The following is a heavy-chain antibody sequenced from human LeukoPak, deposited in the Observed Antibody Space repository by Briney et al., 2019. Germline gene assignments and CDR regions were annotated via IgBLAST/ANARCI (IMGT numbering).Heavy chain of an antibody. CDR2: ISSSSSYI. J-gene: IGHJ6*03. CDR3: ARAYDYGDFYYYYMDV. CDR1: RFTFSSYW. V-gene: IGHV3-21*01. D-gene: IGHD4-17*01. Sequence: GGSLRLSCAASRFTFSSYWMSWVRQAPGKGLEWVSSISSSSSYIYYADSVKGRFTISRDNAKNSLYLQMNSLRAEDTAVYFCARAYDYGDFYYYYMDVWGKGTTVTISS.